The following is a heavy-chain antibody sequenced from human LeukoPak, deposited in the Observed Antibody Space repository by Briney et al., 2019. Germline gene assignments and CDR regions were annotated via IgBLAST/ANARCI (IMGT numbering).Heavy chain of an antibody. CDR1: GGSISSGGYY. CDR2: IYHSGST. Sequence: PSQTLSLTCTVSGGSISSGGYYWSWIRQPPGKGLEWIGYIYHSGSTYYNPSLKSRVTISVDRSKNQFSLKLSSVTAADTAVYYCARQGIAAAGSWFDPWGQGTLVTVSS. V-gene: IGHV4-30-2*01. CDR3: ARQGIAAAGSWFDP. J-gene: IGHJ5*02. D-gene: IGHD6-13*01.